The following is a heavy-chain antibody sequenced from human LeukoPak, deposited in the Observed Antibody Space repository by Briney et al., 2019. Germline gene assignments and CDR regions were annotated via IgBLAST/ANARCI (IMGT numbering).Heavy chain of an antibody. CDR2: IYPDDSDT. J-gene: IGHJ4*02. CDR3: ARRSYYDSGGYYYDF. D-gene: IGHD3-22*01. Sequence: GESLKISCKGSGYIFTNYWIAWVRQIPGKGLEWRGIIYPDDSDTRYSPSFQGQVTISADKSISTAYLQWSSLKASDTAMYYCARRSYYDSGGYYYDFWGQGTLVTVSS. V-gene: IGHV5-51*01. CDR1: GYIFTNYW.